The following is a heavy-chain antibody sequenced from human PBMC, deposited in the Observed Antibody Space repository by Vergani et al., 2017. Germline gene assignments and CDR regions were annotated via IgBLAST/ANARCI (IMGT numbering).Heavy chain of an antibody. V-gene: IGHV3-66*02. D-gene: IGHD6-13*01. CDR1: GFTFSSYA. Sequence: EVQLLESGGGLVQPGGSLRLSCAASGFTFSSYAMSWVRQAPGKGLEWVSVIYSCGSTYYADSVKGRFTISRDNSKNTLYLQMNSLRAEDTAVYYCARDFSSWSYFDYWGQGTLVTVSS. J-gene: IGHJ4*02. CDR2: IYSCGST. CDR3: ARDFSSWSYFDY.